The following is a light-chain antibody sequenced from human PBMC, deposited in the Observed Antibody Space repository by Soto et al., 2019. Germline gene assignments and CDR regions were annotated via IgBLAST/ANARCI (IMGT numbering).Light chain of an antibody. CDR3: QQYGSSGT. CDR1: QSVSNNY. Sequence: EIVLTLSPGTLSLSPGERATLSCRASQSVSNNYLAWYQQKPGQAPRLLIYGASNRATGIPDRFSGSGSGTDFTLTISRLEPEDFAVYYCQQYGSSGTFGQGTKVDIK. J-gene: IGKJ1*01. CDR2: GAS. V-gene: IGKV3-20*01.